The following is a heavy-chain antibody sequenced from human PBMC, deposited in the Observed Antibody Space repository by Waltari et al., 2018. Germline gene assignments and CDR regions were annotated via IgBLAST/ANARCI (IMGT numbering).Heavy chain of an antibody. Sequence: QVQLVQSGAEVKKPGASVKVSCKASGYTFTSYDLNWVRQANGKGLEWMGGMKPNSGNTGYAQKFQGRVTMTRNTSISTAYMELSSLRSEDTALYYCASHNDYHFKYWGQGTLVTVSS. CDR2: MKPNSGNT. J-gene: IGHJ4*02. V-gene: IGHV1-8*01. CDR3: ASHNDYHFKY. D-gene: IGHD4-17*01. CDR1: GYTFTSYD.